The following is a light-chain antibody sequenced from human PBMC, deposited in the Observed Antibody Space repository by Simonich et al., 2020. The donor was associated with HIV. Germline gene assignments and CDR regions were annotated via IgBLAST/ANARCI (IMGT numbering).Light chain of an antibody. CDR1: QSVSSN. CDR3: QQYNNWPLT. Sequence: EIVMTQSPATLSVSPGERATLSCRASQSVSSNFAWYQQKPGHAPRPLIYGAATRATGIPARFSGSGSGTEFTLTISSLQSEDFAVYYCQQYNNWPLTFGQGTRLEMK. V-gene: IGKV3-15*01. J-gene: IGKJ5*01. CDR2: GAA.